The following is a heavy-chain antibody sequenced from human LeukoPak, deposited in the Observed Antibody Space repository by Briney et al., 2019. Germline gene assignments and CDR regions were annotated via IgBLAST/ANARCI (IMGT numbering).Heavy chain of an antibody. CDR3: ARALYNWNYQGSRFGRFDP. CDR2: IIPIFGTA. D-gene: IGHD1-7*01. J-gene: IGHJ5*02. V-gene: IGHV1-69*01. Sequence: ASVKVSCKASGGTFSSYAISWVRQAPGQGLEWMGGIIPIFGTANYAQKFQGRVTITADESTSTAYMELSSLRAEDTAVYYGARALYNWNYQGSRFGRFDPWGQGTLVTVSS. CDR1: GGTFSSYA.